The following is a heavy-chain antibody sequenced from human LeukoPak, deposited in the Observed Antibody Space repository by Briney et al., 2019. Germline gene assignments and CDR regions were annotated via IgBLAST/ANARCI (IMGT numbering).Heavy chain of an antibody. Sequence: GESLKISCKGSGYSFTSYWIGWVRQMPGKGLEWMGIFHPGDSESRYSSSFQGQVTMSADQTITTAYLQWNSLKASDTAMYFCARTIAFYYDSSSYMDLWGQGTLVTVSS. CDR1: GYSFTSYW. J-gene: IGHJ5*02. CDR3: ARTIAFYYDSSSYMDL. CDR2: FHPGDSES. D-gene: IGHD3-22*01. V-gene: IGHV5-51*01.